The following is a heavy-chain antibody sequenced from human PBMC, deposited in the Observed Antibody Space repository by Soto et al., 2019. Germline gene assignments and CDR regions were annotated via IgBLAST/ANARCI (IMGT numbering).Heavy chain of an antibody. D-gene: IGHD3-10*01. CDR1: GFIFSSYW. CDR2: INSDGRNT. CDR3: ARDLKARGSDPNWFAP. Sequence: GGSLRLSCAASGFIFSSYWMHWVRQVPGKGPVWVARINSDGRNTKYTDSVKGRFTISRDNAKNTLYLQMNSLRAEDTAVYYCARDLKARGSDPNWFAPPAQGTSVPGSS. J-gene: IGHJ5*02. V-gene: IGHV3-74*03.